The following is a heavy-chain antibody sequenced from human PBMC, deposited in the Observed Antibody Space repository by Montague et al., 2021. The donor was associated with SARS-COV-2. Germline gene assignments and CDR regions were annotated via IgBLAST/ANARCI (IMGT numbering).Heavy chain of an antibody. J-gene: IGHJ6*02. V-gene: IGHV4-59*01. CDR2: IHYSGST. CDR3: ARVAELDVFSVVYYGLDV. CDR1: GGSLSSFY. Sequence: SETRSLTCSVSGGSLSSFYWSWIRQPPGKGLEYIGYIHYSGSTNFSPSLNSRVYTSLDTSKNQFSLNLKSVTTADTAVYYCARVAELDVFSVVYYGLDVGGQGPTVTV. D-gene: IGHD5/OR15-5a*01.